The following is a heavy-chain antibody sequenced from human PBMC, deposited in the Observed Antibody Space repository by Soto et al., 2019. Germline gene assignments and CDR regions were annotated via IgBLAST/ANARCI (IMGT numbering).Heavy chain of an antibody. CDR3: ATSYGDYAPSDWFDP. V-gene: IGHV1-24*01. Sequence: QVQLVQSGAEVKKPGASVKVSCKVSGHTLTELSMHWVRQAPGKGREWMGGFDPEDGEAIYAQKFQGRVTMTEDTSTDTSYMELSSLRSEDTAVYYCATSYGDYAPSDWFDPWGQGTLVTVSS. J-gene: IGHJ5*02. CDR2: FDPEDGEA. D-gene: IGHD4-17*01. CDR1: GHTLTELS.